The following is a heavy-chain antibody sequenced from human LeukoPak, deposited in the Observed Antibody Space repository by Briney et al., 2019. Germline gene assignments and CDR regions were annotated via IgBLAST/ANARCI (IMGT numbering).Heavy chain of an antibody. D-gene: IGHD6-19*01. Sequence: PGGSLRLSCAASGFTFSSYAMHWVRQAPGKGLEWVAVISYDGSNKYYADSVKGRLTISRDNSKNTLYLQMNSPRAEDTAVYYCARVSGWYSTLFDYWGQGTLVTVSS. V-gene: IGHV3-30-3*01. CDR2: ISYDGSNK. CDR1: GFTFSSYA. J-gene: IGHJ4*02. CDR3: ARVSGWYSTLFDY.